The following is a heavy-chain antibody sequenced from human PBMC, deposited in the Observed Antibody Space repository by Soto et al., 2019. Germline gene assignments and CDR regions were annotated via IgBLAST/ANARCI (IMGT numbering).Heavy chain of an antibody. Sequence: SVKISSKASGGPFSSYAIGWVRPALGQGLEWMGGILPIFGTANYAQKFQGRVTITADKSTSTAYMELSSLRSEDTAVYYCARGDMADYYYYYGMDDWGQGTTVTTSS. CDR3: ARGDMADYYYYYGMDD. J-gene: IGHJ6*01. D-gene: IGHD2-15*01. CDR2: ILPIFGTA. CDR1: GGPFSSYA. V-gene: IGHV1-69*06.